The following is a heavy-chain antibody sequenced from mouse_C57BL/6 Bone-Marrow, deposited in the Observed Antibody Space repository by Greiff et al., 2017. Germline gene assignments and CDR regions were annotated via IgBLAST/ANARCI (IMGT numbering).Heavy chain of an antibody. CDR1: GYSFTDDN. CDR3: AYGYDGAWFAY. CDR2: INPNYATT. J-gene: IGHJ3*01. Sequence: VQLQQSGPELVKPGASVKISCKASGYSFTDDNMNWVKQSNGKSLEWIGVINPNYATTSYNQKCKGKGTLTVNQSSSTAYMQLNSLTSEDSAVYYCAYGYDGAWFAYWGQGTLVTVSA. V-gene: IGHV1-39*01. D-gene: IGHD2-2*01.